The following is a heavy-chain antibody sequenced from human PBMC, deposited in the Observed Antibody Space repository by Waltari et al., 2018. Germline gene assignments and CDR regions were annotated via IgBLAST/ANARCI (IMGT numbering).Heavy chain of an antibody. V-gene: IGHV3-23*01. CDR3: AKDRCTDGQCYTYFDY. D-gene: IGHD2-8*01. J-gene: IGHJ4*02. CDR2: IRGSGGTT. Sequence: EVELLESGGGLVQPGGTLRLSCAASGFTFNNFAMSWVRQAPGKGVEGVEAIRGSGGTTYYADSVKGRFTISRDNSRNVLYLQMNTLGAEDTAVYYCAKDRCTDGQCYTYFDYWGQGALITVSS. CDR1: GFTFNNFA.